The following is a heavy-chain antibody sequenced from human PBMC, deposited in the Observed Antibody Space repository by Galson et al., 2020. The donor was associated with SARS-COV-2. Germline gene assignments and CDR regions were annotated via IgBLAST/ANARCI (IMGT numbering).Heavy chain of an antibody. CDR2: INPNSGGT. Sequence: ASVKVSCKASGYTFTGYYMHWMRQAPGQRLEWMGWINPNSGGTKFAQKFQGRVTMTRYTSISTVYMELNRLTSDDTAKYYCARVSSNLYDLFDYWGQGTLVTVSS. D-gene: IGHD1-1*01. V-gene: IGHV1-2*02. J-gene: IGHJ4*02. CDR1: GYTFTGYY. CDR3: ARVSSNLYDLFDY.